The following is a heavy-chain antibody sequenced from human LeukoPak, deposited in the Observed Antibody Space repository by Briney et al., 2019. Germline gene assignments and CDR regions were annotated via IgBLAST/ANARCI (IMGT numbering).Heavy chain of an antibody. CDR3: ASDYYDSSGYYDTYYYGMDV. V-gene: IGHV1-69*13. CDR2: IIPIFGTA. D-gene: IGHD3-22*01. J-gene: IGHJ6*02. Sequence: SVKVSCKASGGTFSSYAISWVRQAPGQGLEWMGGIIPIFGTANYAQKFQGRVTITADESTSTAYMELSSLRSEDTAVYYCASDYYDSSGYYDTYYYGMDVWGQGTTVTVSS. CDR1: GGTFSSYA.